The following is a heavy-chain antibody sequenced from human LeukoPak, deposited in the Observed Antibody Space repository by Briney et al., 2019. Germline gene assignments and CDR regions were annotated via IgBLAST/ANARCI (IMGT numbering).Heavy chain of an antibody. CDR3: ARDSYGDYVAES. D-gene: IGHD4-17*01. V-gene: IGHV3-21*01. Sequence: GRSLRLSCPASGFPFSSYSMNWVRQAPGKWLEWVSSISSSSSYIYYADSVRGRFTISRDNAKNSLYLQMNSLRAEDTAVYYCARDSYGDYVAESWGQGTMVTVSS. CDR2: ISSSSSYI. J-gene: IGHJ5*02. CDR1: GFPFSSYS.